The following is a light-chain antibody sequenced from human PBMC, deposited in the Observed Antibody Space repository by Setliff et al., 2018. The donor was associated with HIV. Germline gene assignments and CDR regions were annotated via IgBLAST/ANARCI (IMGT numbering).Light chain of an antibody. J-gene: IGLJ1*01. Sequence: QSVLTQPASVSGSPGQSITISCTGTISDVGGFNYVSWYQQHPGKAPKLMIYEVSNRPSWISNRFSGSKSANTASLTISGLQAEDEADYYYSSYTSSSTPYVFGTGTKVTVL. V-gene: IGLV2-14*01. CDR2: EVS. CDR1: ISDVGGFNY. CDR3: SSYTSSSTPYV.